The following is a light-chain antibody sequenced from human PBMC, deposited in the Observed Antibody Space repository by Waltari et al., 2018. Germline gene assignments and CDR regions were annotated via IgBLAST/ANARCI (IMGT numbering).Light chain of an antibody. Sequence: EIVLTQSPGTLSLSPGERATLSCRASQSVRSYYLAWYQQKLGQAPRLLIYAVSTRAIGIPDRFSGGGSWTDFTLTINRLEPEDFAVYYCLQYGSSPNTFGPGTKVEIK. CDR1: QSVRSYY. V-gene: IGKV3-20*01. CDR2: AVS. CDR3: LQYGSSPNT. J-gene: IGKJ1*01.